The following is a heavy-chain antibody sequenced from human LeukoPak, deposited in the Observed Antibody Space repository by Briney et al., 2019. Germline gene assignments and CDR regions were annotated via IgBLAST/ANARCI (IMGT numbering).Heavy chain of an antibody. CDR2: INPNSGGT. V-gene: IGHV1-2*02. CDR3: ARSRLYDFWSGLRYYFDY. CDR1: GYTFTGYY. J-gene: IGHJ4*02. Sequence: ASVKVSCKASGYTFTGYYMHWVRQAPGQGLEWLGWINPNSGGTNYAQKFQGRVTMTRDTSISTAYMELSRLRSDDTAVYYCARSRLYDFWSGLRYYFDYWGQGTLVTVSS. D-gene: IGHD3-3*01.